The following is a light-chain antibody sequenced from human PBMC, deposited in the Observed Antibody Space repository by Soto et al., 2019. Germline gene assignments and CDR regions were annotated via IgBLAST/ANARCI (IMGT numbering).Light chain of an antibody. CDR3: QQLNSYLPT. Sequence: DIQMTQSPSTVSAYVGDSVTLTCRASQGISSYLAWYQQKPGKAPKFLIYAASTLQSGVPSRFSGSGPGTEFTLTISSLQPEDFATYYCQQLNSYLPTFGQGTRLEIK. J-gene: IGKJ5*01. CDR1: QGISSY. CDR2: AAS. V-gene: IGKV1-9*01.